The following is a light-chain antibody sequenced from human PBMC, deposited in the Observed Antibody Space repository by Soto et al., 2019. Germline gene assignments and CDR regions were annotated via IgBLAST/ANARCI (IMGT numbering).Light chain of an antibody. CDR1: QSISSW. J-gene: IGKJ1*01. CDR3: QQYNSYSRT. V-gene: IGKV1-5*01. Sequence: DIQMTQSPSTLSASLGDKVIITCRASQSISSWLAWYQQKPGKAPKLLIYDASSLESGVPSRFSGSGSGTEFTLTISSLQPDDFATYYCQQYNSYSRTFGQGTKVDI. CDR2: DAS.